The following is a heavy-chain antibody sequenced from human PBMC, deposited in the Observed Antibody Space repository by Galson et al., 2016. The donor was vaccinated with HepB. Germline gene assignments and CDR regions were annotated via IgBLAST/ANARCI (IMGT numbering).Heavy chain of an antibody. D-gene: IGHD3-22*01. CDR2: ISSSATTT. CDR3: AGYYDSSGHEGFDY. CDR1: GFTFSDYY. V-gene: IGHV3-11*01. Sequence: SLRLSCAASGFTFSDYYMSWIRRAPGKGLEWVAYISSSATTTYYADSVKGRFTISRDNAKKSPYLQMNSLRAEDTAVYYCAGYYDSSGHEGFDYWGQGTLVTVSS. J-gene: IGHJ4*02.